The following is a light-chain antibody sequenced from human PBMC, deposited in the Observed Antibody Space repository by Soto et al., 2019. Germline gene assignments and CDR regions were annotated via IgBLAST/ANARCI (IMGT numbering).Light chain of an antibody. J-gene: IGKJ1*01. V-gene: IGKV1-39*01. CDR1: QSVSIY. Sequence: DIQMTQSPSSLSASVGDRVTISCRASQSVSIYLNWYRQKPGRAPTLLIYGASSLQSGVPSRFSGSGSGTDFTLTISRLQPEDSATYYCQQSYNTPRTFGQGTKVEIK. CDR3: QQSYNTPRT. CDR2: GAS.